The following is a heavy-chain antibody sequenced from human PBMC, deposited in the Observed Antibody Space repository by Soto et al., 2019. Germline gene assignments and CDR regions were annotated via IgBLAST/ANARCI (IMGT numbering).Heavy chain of an antibody. V-gene: IGHV1-69*02. J-gene: IGHJ5*02. CDR2: IIPILGIA. Sequence: GASVKVSCKASGGTFSSYTISWVRQAPGQGLEWMGRIIPILGIANYAQKFQGRVTITADKSTSTAYMELSSLRSEDTAVYYCAGARSYDFWSGYYGWFDPWGQGTLVTVSS. CDR1: GGTFSSYT. CDR3: AGARSYDFWSGYYGWFDP. D-gene: IGHD3-3*01.